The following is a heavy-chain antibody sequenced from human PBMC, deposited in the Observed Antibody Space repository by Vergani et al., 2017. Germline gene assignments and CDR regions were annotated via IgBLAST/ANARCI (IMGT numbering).Heavy chain of an antibody. D-gene: IGHD4-11*01. CDR1: GFTFSSYA. J-gene: IGHJ6*02. V-gene: IGHV3-33*08. Sequence: VQLLESGGGLVQPGGSLRLSCAASGFTFSSYAMSWVRQAPGKGLEWVAVIWYDGSNKYYADSVKGRFTISRDNSKNTLYLQMNSLRAEDTAVYYCARSMLVTTYYYYYGMDVWGQGP. CDR3: ARSMLVTTYYYYYGMDV. CDR2: IWYDGSNK.